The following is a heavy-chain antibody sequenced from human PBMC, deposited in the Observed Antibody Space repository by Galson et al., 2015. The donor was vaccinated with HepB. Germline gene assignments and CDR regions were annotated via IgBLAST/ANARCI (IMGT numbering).Heavy chain of an antibody. D-gene: IGHD3-22*01. J-gene: IGHJ5*02. CDR1: GFTFSNAW. CDR2: IKSKTDGGTT. Sequence: SLRLSCAASGFTFSNAWMSWVRQAPGKGLEWVGRIKSKTDGGTTDYAAPVKGRFTISRDDSKNTLYLQMNSLKTEDTAVYYCTTGFITGAGQLWFDPWGQGTLVTVSS. V-gene: IGHV3-15*01. CDR3: TTGFITGAGQLWFDP.